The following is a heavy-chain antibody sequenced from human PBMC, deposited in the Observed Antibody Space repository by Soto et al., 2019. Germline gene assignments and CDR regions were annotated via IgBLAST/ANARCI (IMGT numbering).Heavy chain of an antibody. CDR3: AKVGGIAAAGIAYYFDY. D-gene: IGHD6-13*01. CDR2: ISYDGSNK. V-gene: IGHV3-30*18. J-gene: IGHJ4*02. Sequence: HPGGSLRLSCAASGFTFSSYGMHWVRQAPGKGLEWVAVISYDGSNKYYADSVKGRFTISRDNSKNTLYLQMNSLRAEDTAVYYCAKVGGIAAAGIAYYFDYWGQGTLVTVSS. CDR1: GFTFSSYG.